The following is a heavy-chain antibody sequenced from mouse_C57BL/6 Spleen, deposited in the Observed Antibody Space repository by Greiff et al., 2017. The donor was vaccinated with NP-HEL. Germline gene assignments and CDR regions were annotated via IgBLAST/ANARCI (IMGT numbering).Heavy chain of an antibody. CDR2: IRLKSDNYAT. CDR1: GFTFSNYW. D-gene: IGHD2-3*01. Sequence: EVLLVESGGGLVQPGGSMKLSCVASGFTFSNYWMNWVRQSPEKGLEWVAQIRLKSDNYATHYAEYVKGRFTTSRDDAKSGDNLQMNNLRAEDAGIYYCKGYDGYSFYALGYWGQGTSVTVSS. V-gene: IGHV6-3*01. CDR3: KGYDGYSFYALGY. J-gene: IGHJ4*01.